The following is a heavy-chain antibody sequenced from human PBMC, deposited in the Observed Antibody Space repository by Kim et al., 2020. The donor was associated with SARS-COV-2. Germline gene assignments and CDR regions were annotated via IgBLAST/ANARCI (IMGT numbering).Heavy chain of an antibody. V-gene: IGHV3-30*01. D-gene: IGHD6-19*01. Sequence: DAVKGQFTVSRDNSQNTLFLQIDSLRAGDTAVYYCAREGHSSGRAGSFDYWGQGTLVTVSS. J-gene: IGHJ4*02. CDR3: AREGHSSGRAGSFDY.